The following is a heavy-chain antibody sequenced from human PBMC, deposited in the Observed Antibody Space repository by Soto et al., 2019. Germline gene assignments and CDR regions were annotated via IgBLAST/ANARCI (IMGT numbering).Heavy chain of an antibody. Sequence: GGSLRLSCAASGFIFDSYGMHWVRQAPGRGLEWVALVSYDGSEKSYGDSVKGRFTISRDNAKNSLYLHMNSLRDEDTAVYFCARELVLGLKSAFDMWGQGTLVTVSS. CDR1: GFIFDSYG. J-gene: IGHJ3*02. D-gene: IGHD2-15*01. V-gene: IGHV3-30*03. CDR2: VSYDGSEK. CDR3: ARELVLGLKSAFDM.